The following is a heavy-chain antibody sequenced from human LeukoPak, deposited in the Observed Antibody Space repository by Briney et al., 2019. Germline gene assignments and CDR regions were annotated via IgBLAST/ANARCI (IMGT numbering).Heavy chain of an antibody. J-gene: IGHJ3*02. CDR3: ARGPYSYDSSGAFDI. V-gene: IGHV4-61*02. CDR2: ISSSGST. D-gene: IGHD3-22*01. CDR1: GVSISSGDYY. Sequence: KSSETLSLTCTVSGVSISSGDYYWSWIRQPAGKGLEWIGRISSSGSTNYNPSLKSRVTISVDTSKNQFSLKLSSVTAADTTVYFCARGPYSYDSSGAFDIWGQGTMVTVSS.